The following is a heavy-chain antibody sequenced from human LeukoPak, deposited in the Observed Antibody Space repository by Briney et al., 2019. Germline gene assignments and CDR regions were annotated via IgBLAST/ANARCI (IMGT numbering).Heavy chain of an antibody. CDR3: ARDRVLLDSSSSLDFDY. D-gene: IGHD6-6*01. CDR2: INPNSGGT. CDR1: GYTFTGYY. Sequence: ASVKVSCKASGYTFTGYYMHWVRQAPGQGLEWMGWINPNSGGTNYAQKFQGRVTMTRDTSISTAYMELGRLRSDDTAVYYCARDRVLLDSSSSLDFDYWGQGTLVTVSS. J-gene: IGHJ4*02. V-gene: IGHV1-2*02.